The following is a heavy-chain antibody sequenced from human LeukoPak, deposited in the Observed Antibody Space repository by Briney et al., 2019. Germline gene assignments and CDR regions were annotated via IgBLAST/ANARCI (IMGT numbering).Heavy chain of an antibody. V-gene: IGHV3-23*01. D-gene: IGHD6-19*01. CDR2: ISGSGGST. CDR3: AKDYSSGWCLDY. Sequence: GGSLRLSCAASGFTFSSYAMSWVRQAPGKGLEWVSAISGSGGSTYYADSVKGRFTISRDNSKNTLYLQMNSLTVEDTAVYYCAKDYSSGWCLDYWGQGSLVTVSS. J-gene: IGHJ4*01. CDR1: GFTFSSYA.